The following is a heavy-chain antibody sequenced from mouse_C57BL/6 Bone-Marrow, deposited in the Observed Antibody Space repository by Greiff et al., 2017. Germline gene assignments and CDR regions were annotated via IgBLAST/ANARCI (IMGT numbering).Heavy chain of an antibody. CDR2: IWWDDDK. D-gene: IGHD1-1*01. CDR1: GFSLSTFGMG. CDR3: ARPYYYGSTFTIAMDY. V-gene: IGHV8-8*01. Sequence: QVTLKESGPGILQPSQTLSLTCSFSGFSLSTFGMGVGWIRQPSGKGLEWLVHIWWDDDKYYNPALKSRLTISKDTSKNQVFLKIANVDTADTATYYCARPYYYGSTFTIAMDYWGQGTSVTVSS. J-gene: IGHJ4*01.